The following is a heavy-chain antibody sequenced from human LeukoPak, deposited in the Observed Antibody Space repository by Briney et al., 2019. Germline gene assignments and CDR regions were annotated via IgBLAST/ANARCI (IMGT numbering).Heavy chain of an antibody. D-gene: IGHD4-17*01. CDR2: ISSSSSYI. V-gene: IGHV3-21*01. J-gene: IGHJ1*01. CDR1: GFTFSSYS. Sequence: NPGGSLRLSCAASGFTFSSYSMNWVRQAPGKGLEWVSSISSSSSYIYYADSVKGRFTISRDNAKNSLYLQMNSPRAEDTAVYYCARDYGDYGYFQHWGQGTLVTVSS. CDR3: ARDYGDYGYFQH.